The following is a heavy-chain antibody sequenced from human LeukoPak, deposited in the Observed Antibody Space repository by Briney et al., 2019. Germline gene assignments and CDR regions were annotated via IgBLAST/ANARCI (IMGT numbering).Heavy chain of an antibody. CDR3: AREGYCSGGSCLDAFDI. CDR1: GYTFTSYD. Sequence: ASVKVSCKASGYTFTSYDINWVRQATGQGLEWMGWMNPNSGNTGYAQKFQGRVTMTRNTSISTAYMELSSLRSEDTAVYYCAREGYCSGGSCLDAFDIWGQGTMVTVSS. CDR2: MNPNSGNT. J-gene: IGHJ3*02. V-gene: IGHV1-8*01. D-gene: IGHD2-15*01.